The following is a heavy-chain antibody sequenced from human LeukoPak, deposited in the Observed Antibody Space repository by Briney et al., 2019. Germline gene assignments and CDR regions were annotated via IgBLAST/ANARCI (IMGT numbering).Heavy chain of an antibody. J-gene: IGHJ4*02. CDR1: GGTFSSYA. CDR2: IIPIFGTA. Sequence: SVKVSCKASGGTFSSYAISWVGQAPGQRLEWMGGIIPIFGTANYAQKFQGRGTITADESTSTAYMQLSSLRSEDTAVYYCARDANLDFDYWGQGTLVTVSS. D-gene: IGHD4/OR15-4a*01. V-gene: IGHV1-69*01. CDR3: ARDANLDFDY.